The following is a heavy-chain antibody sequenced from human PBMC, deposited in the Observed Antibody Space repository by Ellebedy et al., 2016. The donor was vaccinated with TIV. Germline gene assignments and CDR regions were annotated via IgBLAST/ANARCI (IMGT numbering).Heavy chain of an antibody. CDR2: INKDGSEK. D-gene: IGHD1-26*01. CDR1: GFTFSFYW. J-gene: IGHJ4*02. V-gene: IGHV3-7*03. Sequence: GESLKISCAASGFTFSFYWMSWVRQAPGKGLEWVANINKDGSEKFYVDSVKGRFTISRDNAKNSLSLQMNSLRAEDTAVYYCASTPWVVALWGQGTLVTVSS. CDR3: ASTPWVVAL.